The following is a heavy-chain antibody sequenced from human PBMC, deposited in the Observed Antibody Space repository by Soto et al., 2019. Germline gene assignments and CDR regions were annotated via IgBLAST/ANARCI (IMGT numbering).Heavy chain of an antibody. CDR2: IYSGGST. CDR3: ARDGAAAGRGGFDY. CDR1: GFTVSSNY. D-gene: IGHD6-13*01. V-gene: IGHV3-66*01. Sequence: EVQLVESGGGLVQPGGSLRLSCAASGFTVSSNYMSWVRQAPGKGLEWVSVIYSGGSTYYADSVKGRFTISRDNSKNTRYLQMNSLRAEDTAVYYCARDGAAAGRGGFDYWGQGTLVTVSS. J-gene: IGHJ4*02.